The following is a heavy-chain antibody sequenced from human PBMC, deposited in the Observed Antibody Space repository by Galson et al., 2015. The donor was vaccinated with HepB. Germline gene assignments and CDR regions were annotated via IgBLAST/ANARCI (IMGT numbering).Heavy chain of an antibody. V-gene: IGHV1-18*01. Sequence: SVKVSCKASGYEFNKYGLRWVRQAPGQGLEWMGWVSGYDGSANYAPKFQGRVTMTTQKSTGTAFMEMRRLRSDDTAVYYCARDSRLELQLNNYYSYGMDVWGQGTTVIVS. CDR3: ARDSRLELQLNNYYSYGMDV. CDR1: GYEFNKYG. J-gene: IGHJ6*02. CDR2: VSGYDGSA. D-gene: IGHD1-7*01.